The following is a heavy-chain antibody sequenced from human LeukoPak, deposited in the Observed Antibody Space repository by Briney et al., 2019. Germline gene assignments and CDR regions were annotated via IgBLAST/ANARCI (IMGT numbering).Heavy chain of an antibody. Sequence: GGSLRLSCAASGFTFRSYWMSWVRQAPGKGLDCVANINQDGSETYYVDSVKGRFTISRDNAKNSLYLQMNHLRAEDTAVYYCARARGSYYFDSWGQGTLVTVSS. CDR1: GFTFRSYW. D-gene: IGHD3-10*01. V-gene: IGHV3-7*01. J-gene: IGHJ4*02. CDR2: INQDGSET. CDR3: ARARGSYYFDS.